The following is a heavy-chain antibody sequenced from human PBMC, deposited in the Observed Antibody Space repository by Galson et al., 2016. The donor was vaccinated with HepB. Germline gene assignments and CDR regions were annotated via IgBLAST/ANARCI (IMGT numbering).Heavy chain of an antibody. CDR3: ARSGSGPLGVFDY. D-gene: IGHD1-26*01. Sequence: SLRLSCAASGFTVSDIYMSWVRQAPGTRLEWVSILYSGGSTHYADSVKGRITTTRDNYQNTLYPQVRSRRAEDTAVYYCARSGSGPLGVFDYWGQGRLVTVFS. CDR2: LYSGGST. V-gene: IGHV3-66*01. CDR1: GFTVSDIY. J-gene: IGHJ4*02.